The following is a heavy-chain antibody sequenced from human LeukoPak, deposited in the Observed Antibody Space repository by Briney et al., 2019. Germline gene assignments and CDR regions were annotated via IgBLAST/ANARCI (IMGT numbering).Heavy chain of an antibody. Sequence: PSETLSLTCTVSGGSISSSSYYWGWSRQPPGKGLEWIGSIYYSGSTYYNPSLKSRVTISVDTSENQFSLKLSSVTAADTAVYYCARPGDYGDYAGGGWFDPWGQGTLVTVSS. CDR2: IYYSGST. V-gene: IGHV4-39*01. J-gene: IGHJ5*02. CDR1: GGSISSSSYY. CDR3: ARPGDYGDYAGGGWFDP. D-gene: IGHD4-17*01.